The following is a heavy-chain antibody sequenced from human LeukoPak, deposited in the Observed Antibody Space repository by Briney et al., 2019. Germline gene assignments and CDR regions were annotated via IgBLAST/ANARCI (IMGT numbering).Heavy chain of an antibody. V-gene: IGHV4-38-2*02. CDR1: GYSISSGYY. CDR2: IYHSGST. CDR3: ARGDIVVVPAAMPGYFDY. Sequence: SETLSLTCTVSGYSISSGYYWGWIRQPPGKGLEWIGSIYHSGSTHYNPSLRSRVTISVDKSKNQFSLKLSSVTAADTAVYYCARGDIVVVPAAMPGYFDYWGQGTLVTVSS. D-gene: IGHD2-2*01. J-gene: IGHJ4*02.